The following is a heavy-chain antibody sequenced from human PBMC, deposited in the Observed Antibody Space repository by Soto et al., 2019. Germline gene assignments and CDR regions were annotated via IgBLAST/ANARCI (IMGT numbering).Heavy chain of an antibody. CDR1: GGTFSSYT. J-gene: IGHJ3*02. Sequence: ASVKVSCKASGGTFSSYTISWVRQAPGQGLEWMGRIIPILGIANYAQKFQGRVTITADKSTSTAYMELSSLRSEDTAVYYCARKRGPYCSSTSCYYDAFDIWAKGQWSPS. V-gene: IGHV1-69*02. D-gene: IGHD2-2*01. CDR2: IIPILGIA. CDR3: ARKRGPYCSSTSCYYDAFDI.